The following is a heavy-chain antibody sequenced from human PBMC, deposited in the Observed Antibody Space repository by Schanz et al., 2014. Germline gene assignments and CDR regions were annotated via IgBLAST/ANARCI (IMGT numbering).Heavy chain of an antibody. Sequence: QVQLVESGGGLVKPGGSLRLSCAASGFTFSDYYMSWVRQAPGKGLEWIGEINHSGSTNYNPTLKSRVTISVDTSRNQFSLKLSSVTAADTAVYYCARTFRCGGGECSTWADWGQGTLVTVSS. CDR2: INHSGST. D-gene: IGHD2-21*01. J-gene: IGHJ4*02. V-gene: IGHV4-34*01. CDR3: ARTFRCGGGECSTWAD. CDR1: GFTFSDYY.